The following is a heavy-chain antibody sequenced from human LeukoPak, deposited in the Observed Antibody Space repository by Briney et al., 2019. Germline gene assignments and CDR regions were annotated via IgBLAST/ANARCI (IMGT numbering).Heavy chain of an antibody. Sequence: GGSLRLSCAASGFTFSSYGMHWVRQASGKGLEWVAVISYDGSNKYYADSVKGRFTISRDNSKNTLYLQMNSLRAEDTAVYYCAKESRGYCSSTSCLPLDYWGQGTLVTVSS. D-gene: IGHD2-2*01. J-gene: IGHJ4*02. V-gene: IGHV3-30*18. CDR2: ISYDGSNK. CDR1: GFTFSSYG. CDR3: AKESRGYCSSTSCLPLDY.